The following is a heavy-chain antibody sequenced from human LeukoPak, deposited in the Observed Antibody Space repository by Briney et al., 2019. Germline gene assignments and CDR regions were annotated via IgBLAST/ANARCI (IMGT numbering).Heavy chain of an antibody. CDR3: ARAGEVAGTDY. D-gene: IGHD6-19*01. CDR2: ISYDGSNK. V-gene: IGHV3-30-3*01. Sequence: GGSLRLSRADSGFTLSSYAMHWVRQAPGKGLEWVAVISYDGSNKYYADSVKGRFTISRDNSKNTLYLQMNSLRAEDTAVYYCARAGEVAGTDYWGQGTLVTVSS. J-gene: IGHJ4*02. CDR1: GFTLSSYA.